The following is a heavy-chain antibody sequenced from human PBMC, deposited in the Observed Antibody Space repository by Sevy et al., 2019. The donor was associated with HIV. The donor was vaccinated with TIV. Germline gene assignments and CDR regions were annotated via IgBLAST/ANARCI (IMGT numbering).Heavy chain of an antibody. CDR1: AGSLTSEAYY. J-gene: IGHJ4*02. Sequence: SETLSLTCSVSAGSLTSEAYYWSWIRQHPGKGLEWIGYIYHSGTTYYNPSLKSRVTMSIDTSEEYFSLNLSSVTAADTAVYYCVSHYDTSGYYFDYWGQGTLVTVSS. CDR3: VSHYDTSGYYFDY. CDR2: IYHSGTT. D-gene: IGHD3-22*01. V-gene: IGHV4-31*03.